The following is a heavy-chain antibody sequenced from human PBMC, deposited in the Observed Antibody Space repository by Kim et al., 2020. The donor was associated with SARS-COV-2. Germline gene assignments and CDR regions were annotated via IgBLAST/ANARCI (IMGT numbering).Heavy chain of an antibody. J-gene: IGHJ4*02. V-gene: IGHV3-21*01. D-gene: IGHD2-21*02. CDR1: GFTFSSYS. CDR3: ARDPAYCGGDCYFDY. CDR2: ISSSSSYI. Sequence: GGSLRLSCAASGFTFSSYSMNGVHQAPGKGLEWVSSISSSSSYIYYADSVKGRFTISRDNAKNSLYLQMNSLRAEDTAVYYCARDPAYCGGDCYFDYWGQGTLVTVSS.